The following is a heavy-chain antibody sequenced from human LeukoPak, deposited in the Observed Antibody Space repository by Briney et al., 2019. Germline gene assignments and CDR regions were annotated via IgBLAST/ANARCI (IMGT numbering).Heavy chain of an antibody. D-gene: IGHD4-23*01. V-gene: IGHV3-64*01. J-gene: IGHJ5*02. CDR3: AREVYGGNWFDP. CDR2: ISGNGDST. Sequence: AGSLCLSCAASGFTFSTCAMHWVRQAPGKGLEYVAAISGNGDSTYYANSVKGRFTISRDNSKNPLYLQMGSLRPEDMAVYYCAREVYGGNWFDPWGQGTLVSVSS. CDR1: GFTFSTCA.